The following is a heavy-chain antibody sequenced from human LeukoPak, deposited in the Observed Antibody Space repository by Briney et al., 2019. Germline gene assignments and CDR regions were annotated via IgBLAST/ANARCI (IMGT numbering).Heavy chain of an antibody. V-gene: IGHV3-23*01. CDR3: AKGGDFWSGYSRGYYMDV. D-gene: IGHD3-3*01. Sequence: PGGSLRLSCAASGFTFSSYAMSWVRQAPGKGLEWVSVISGSGGSTYYADSVKGRFTISRDNSKKTLYLQMNSLRAADTAVYYCAKGGDFWSGYSRGYYMDVWGKGTTVTVSS. CDR1: GFTFSSYA. CDR2: ISGSGGST. J-gene: IGHJ6*03.